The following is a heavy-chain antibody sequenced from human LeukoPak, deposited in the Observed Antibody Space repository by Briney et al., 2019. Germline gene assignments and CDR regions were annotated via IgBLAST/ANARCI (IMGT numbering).Heavy chain of an antibody. D-gene: IGHD6-19*01. CDR2: ISSSSNSI. V-gene: IGHV3-48*01. CDR1: GYTFTDYS. J-gene: IGHJ4*02. CDR3: ARDSAWAFDS. Sequence: GGSLRLSCADSGYTFTDYSINWVRQAPGKGLEWISYISSSSNSIYYADSVKGRFTISRDNAKNSLFLQMNSLRAEDTAVYFCARDSAWAFDSWGQGALVTVSS.